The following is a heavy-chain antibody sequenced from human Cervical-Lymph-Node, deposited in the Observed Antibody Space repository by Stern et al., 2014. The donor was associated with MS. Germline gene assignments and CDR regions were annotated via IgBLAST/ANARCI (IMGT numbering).Heavy chain of an antibody. CDR2: ISYDGTYE. Sequence: QVQLGQSGGGVVQPGRSLRLSCAASGFTFRTCGMHWVRQAPGKGLEWVATISYDGTYEYYADSVKGRLSISRDNSKDTLFLQMSRLRADDTAVYYCARTPGDRGNYFDHWGQGTLVTVSS. CDR1: GFTFRTCG. V-gene: IGHV3-33*01. CDR3: ARTPGDRGNYFDH. D-gene: IGHD3-10*01. J-gene: IGHJ4*02.